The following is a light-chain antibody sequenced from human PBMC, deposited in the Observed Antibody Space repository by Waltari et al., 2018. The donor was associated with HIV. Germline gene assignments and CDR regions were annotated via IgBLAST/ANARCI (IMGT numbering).Light chain of an antibody. Sequence: QSALTQPPSVSASPGQSVTISCTGTSSDIGAYNRVSWYLQPPGTAPKVIIYEVKNRPSGVPDRFSGSKSGSTASLTISGLQAEDEADYYCSSYTSSSSYVVFGGGTKLTVL. CDR1: SSDIGAYNR. CDR2: EVK. CDR3: SSYTSSSSYVV. J-gene: IGLJ2*01. V-gene: IGLV2-18*02.